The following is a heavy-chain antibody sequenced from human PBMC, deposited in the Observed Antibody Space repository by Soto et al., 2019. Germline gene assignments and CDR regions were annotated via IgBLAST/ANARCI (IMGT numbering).Heavy chain of an antibody. CDR1: GFTFSSDA. V-gene: IGHV3-23*01. CDR2: ISGSGGTT. Sequence: GGSLRLSCAASGFTFSSDAMTWVRQAPGKGLEWVSVISGSGGTTTYADAVKGRFTISRDNSKNTLFLQMGSLRAEDTAIYYCAKGYGANSGGWFESWGQGTLVTVSS. D-gene: IGHD4-17*01. CDR3: AKGYGANSGGWFES. J-gene: IGHJ5*01.